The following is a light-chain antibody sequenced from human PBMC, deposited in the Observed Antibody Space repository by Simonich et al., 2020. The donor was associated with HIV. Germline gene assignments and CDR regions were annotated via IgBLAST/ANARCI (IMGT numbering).Light chain of an antibody. Sequence: DIVMTQSPDSLAVSLGERATINCKSSQSVLYISKNKNYLAWYQQKPGQPPKLLIYWASTRESGVPDRFSGSGSGTDFALTISSLQAEDVAVYYCQQYYGPPLTFGGGTKVEIK. CDR1: QSVLYISKNKNY. V-gene: IGKV4-1*01. J-gene: IGKJ4*01. CDR2: WAS. CDR3: QQYYGPPLT.